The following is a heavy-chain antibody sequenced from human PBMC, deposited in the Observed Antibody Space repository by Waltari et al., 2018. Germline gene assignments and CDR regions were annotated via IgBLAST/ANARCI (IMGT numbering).Heavy chain of an antibody. D-gene: IGHD6-13*01. J-gene: IGHJ6*03. CDR1: GFTVSSNY. Sequence: EVQLVETGGGLIQPGGSLRLSCAASGFTVSSNYMSWVRQAPGKGLEWVSVIYSGGSTYYADSVKGRFTISRDNSKNTLYLQMNSLRAEDTAVYYCALSSWETYYYYYMDVWGKGTTVTVSS. V-gene: IGHV3-53*02. CDR2: IYSGGST. CDR3: ALSSWETYYYYYMDV.